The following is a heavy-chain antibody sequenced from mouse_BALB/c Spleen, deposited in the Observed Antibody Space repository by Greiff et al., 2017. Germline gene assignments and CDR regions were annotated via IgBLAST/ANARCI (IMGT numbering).Heavy chain of an antibody. CDR3: ARVGTTATLYYYAMDY. V-gene: IGHV3-6*02. CDR1: GYSITSGYY. J-gene: IGHJ4*01. Sequence: EVQLQQSGPGLVKPSQSLSLTCSVTGYSITSGYYWNWIRQFPGNKLEWMGYISYDGSNNYNPSLKNRISITRDTSKNQFFLKLNSVTTEDTATYYCARVGTTATLYYYAMDYWGQGTSVTVSS. D-gene: IGHD1-2*01. CDR2: ISYDGSN.